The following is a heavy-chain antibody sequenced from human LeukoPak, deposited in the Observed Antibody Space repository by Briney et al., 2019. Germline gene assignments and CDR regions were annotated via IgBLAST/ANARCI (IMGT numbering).Heavy chain of an antibody. CDR1: DGSINNYY. Sequence: SETLSLTCTASDGSINNYYWSWIRQPPGKGLEWIGYLYNNGGTRYNPSLRSRVTISVDTSKNLFSLKLSSVTAADTAVYYCARHRGPTTEVTRDLDYWGQGTLVTVSS. J-gene: IGHJ4*02. V-gene: IGHV4-59*01. CDR2: LYNNGGT. D-gene: IGHD4-23*01. CDR3: ARHRGPTTEVTRDLDY.